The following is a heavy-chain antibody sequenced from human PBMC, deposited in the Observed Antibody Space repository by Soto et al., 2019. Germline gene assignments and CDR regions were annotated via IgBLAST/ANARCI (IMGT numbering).Heavy chain of an antibody. CDR3: ARQKPRQWTPHDY. CDR2: IYYSGST. J-gene: IGHJ4*02. Sequence: SETLSLTCTVSGGSISSSSYYWGWIRQPPGKGLEWIGSIYYSGSTYYNPSLKSRVTISVDTSKNQFSLKLSSVTAADTAVYYCARQKPRQWTPHDYWGQGTLVTVSS. D-gene: IGHD6-19*01. CDR1: GGSISSSSYY. V-gene: IGHV4-39*01.